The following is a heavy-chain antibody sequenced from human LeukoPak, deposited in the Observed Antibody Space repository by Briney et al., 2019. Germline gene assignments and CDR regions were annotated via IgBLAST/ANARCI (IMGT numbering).Heavy chain of an antibody. CDR1: GFTFSSYA. D-gene: IGHD4/OR15-4a*01. Sequence: GGSLRLSCAASGFTFSSYAMHLVRQAPGKGLEWVAVISYNGSNKYYADSVKGRFTISRDNSKNTLYLQMNSLRAEDTAVYYCVREEYANYFLDYWGQGTLVTVSS. CDR2: ISYNGSNK. CDR3: VREEYANYFLDY. V-gene: IGHV3-30-3*01. J-gene: IGHJ4*02.